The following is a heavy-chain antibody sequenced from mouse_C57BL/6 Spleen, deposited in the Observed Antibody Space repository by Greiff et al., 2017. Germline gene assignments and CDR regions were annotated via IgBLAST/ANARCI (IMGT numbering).Heavy chain of an antibody. D-gene: IGHD1-1*01. V-gene: IGHV1-22*01. CDR1: GYTFTDYN. Sequence: EVKLQESGPELVKPGASVKMSCKASGYTFTDYNMHWVKQSHGKSLEWIGYINPNNGGTSYNQKFKGKATLTVNKSSSTAYMELRSLTSEDSAVYYCARITTVVANAMDYWGQGTSVTVSS. CDR3: ARITTVVANAMDY. J-gene: IGHJ4*01. CDR2: INPNNGGT.